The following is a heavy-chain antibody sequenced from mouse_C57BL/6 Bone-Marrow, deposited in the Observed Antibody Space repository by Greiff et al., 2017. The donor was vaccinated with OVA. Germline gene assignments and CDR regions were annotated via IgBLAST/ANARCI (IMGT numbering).Heavy chain of an antibody. CDR3: AKGLTTVVAYYFDF. CDR2: IYPSSGNT. Sequence: QVQLKESGAELARPGASVKLSCKASGYTFTSYGISWVKQRTGQGLEWIGEIYPSSGNTYYNEKFKGKATLPADKYSRTAYMVLRSPTSEYSSVYFCAKGLTTVVAYYFDFWRQGTTLTVSS. V-gene: IGHV1-81*01. J-gene: IGHJ2*01. CDR1: GYTFTSYG. D-gene: IGHD1-1*01.